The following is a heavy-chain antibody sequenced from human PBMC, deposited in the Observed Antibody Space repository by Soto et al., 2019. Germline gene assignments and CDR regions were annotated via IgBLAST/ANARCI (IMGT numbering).Heavy chain of an antibody. D-gene: IGHD6-13*01. CDR2: ISYDGSNK. Sequence: VQLVESGGGVVQPGRSLRLSCAASGFTFSSYAMHWVRQAPGKGLGWVAVISYDGSNKYYADSVKGRFTISRDNSKNTLYLQMNSLRAEDTAVYYCARDGAAEAGMDVWGQGTTVTVSS. J-gene: IGHJ6*02. CDR1: GFTFSSYA. CDR3: ARDGAAEAGMDV. V-gene: IGHV3-30-3*01.